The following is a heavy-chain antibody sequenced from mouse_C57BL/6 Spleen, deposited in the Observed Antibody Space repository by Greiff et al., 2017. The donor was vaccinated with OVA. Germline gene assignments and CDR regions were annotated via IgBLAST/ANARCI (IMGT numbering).Heavy chain of an antibody. CDR3: AIDDYDGLYAMDY. CDR1: GFSLTSYA. V-gene: IGHV2-9-1*01. J-gene: IGHJ4*01. CDR2: IWTGGGT. D-gene: IGHD2-4*01. Sequence: VQLVESGPGLVAPSQSLSITCTVSGFSLTSYAISWVRQPPGKGLEWLGLIWTGGGTNYNSALKSRLSISKDNSKSQVFLKMNSLQTDDTARYYCAIDDYDGLYAMDYWGQGTSVTVSS.